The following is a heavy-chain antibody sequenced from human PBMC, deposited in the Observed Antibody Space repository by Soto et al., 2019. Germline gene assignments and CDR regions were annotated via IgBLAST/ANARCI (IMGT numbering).Heavy chain of an antibody. CDR2: IIPIFGTA. CDR1: GGTLSSYA. Sequence: SVKVSCKASGGTLSSYAISWVRQAPGQGLEWMGGIIPIFGTANYAQKFQGSVTMTEDESTSTAYMEQSSLRSEDTAVFYCRRDVGGYWFDPWGQGTRVTVSA. J-gene: IGHJ5*02. V-gene: IGHV1-69*13. CDR3: RRDVGGYWFDP. D-gene: IGHD3-16*01.